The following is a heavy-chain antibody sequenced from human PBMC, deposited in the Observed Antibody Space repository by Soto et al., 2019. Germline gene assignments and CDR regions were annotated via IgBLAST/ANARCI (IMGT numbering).Heavy chain of an antibody. CDR3: VRGDKGGFDL. D-gene: IGHD2-21*02. CDR2: IHSDGSTT. CDR1: GFTFNYYW. Sequence: EVQLVESEGGLVQRGGSLRLSCAASGFTFNYYWMHWVRQAPGQGLVWVSHIHSDGSTTTYAASVKGRFTISRDNAKNTLYLQMNSLRAEDTAVYYGVRGDKGGFDLWGQGTTVTVSS. V-gene: IGHV3-74*01. J-gene: IGHJ3*01.